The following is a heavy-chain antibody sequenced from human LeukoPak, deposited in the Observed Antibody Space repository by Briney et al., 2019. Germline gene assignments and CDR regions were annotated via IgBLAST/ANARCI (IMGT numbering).Heavy chain of an antibody. CDR1: GGSFSLYY. V-gene: IGHV4-59*01. CDR2: IYYSGST. Sequence: PSETLSLTCTVSGGSFSLYYWTWIRQPPGKGLEYIGCIYYSGSTNYNPSLKSRVTISVDTSNNEFCLKLSSVTAADKAFYYCARGTRYGDFVNYFDSWGQGALVTVSS. CDR3: ARGTRYGDFVNYFDS. D-gene: IGHD4-17*01. J-gene: IGHJ4*02.